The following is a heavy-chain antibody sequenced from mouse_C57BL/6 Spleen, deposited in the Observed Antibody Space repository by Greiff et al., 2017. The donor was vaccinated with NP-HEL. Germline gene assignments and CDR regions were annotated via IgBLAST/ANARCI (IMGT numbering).Heavy chain of an antibody. D-gene: IGHD2-5*01. J-gene: IGHJ3*01. Sequence: VQGVESGPELVKPGASVKISCKASGYSFTSYYIHWVKQRPGQGLEWIGWIYPGSGNTKYNEKFKGKATLTADTSSSTAYMQLSSLTSEDSAVYYCAGDSNYVEWFAYWGQGTLVTVSA. CDR1: GYSFTSYY. CDR2: IYPGSGNT. CDR3: AGDSNYVEWFAY. V-gene: IGHV1-66*01.